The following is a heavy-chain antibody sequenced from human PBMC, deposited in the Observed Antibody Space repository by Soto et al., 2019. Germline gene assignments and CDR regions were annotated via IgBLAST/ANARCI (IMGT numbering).Heavy chain of an antibody. V-gene: IGHV1-8*01. CDR3: ARAEITIFGVVVWGYYYYGMDV. J-gene: IGHJ6*02. CDR1: GYTFTSYD. CDR2: MNPNSGNT. D-gene: IGHD3-3*01. Sequence: ASVKVSFKASGYTFTSYDINWVRQATGQGLEWMGWMNPNSGNTGYAQKFQGRVTMTRNTSISTAYMELSSLRSEDTAVYYCARAEITIFGVVVWGYYYYGMDVWGQGTTVTVSS.